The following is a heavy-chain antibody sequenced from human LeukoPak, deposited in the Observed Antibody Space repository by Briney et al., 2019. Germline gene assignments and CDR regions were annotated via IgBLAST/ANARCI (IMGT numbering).Heavy chain of an antibody. CDR3: ARGVDTASGDGFDI. V-gene: IGHV4-30-2*01. CDR1: GGSISRTGYS. Sequence: PSETLSLTCTVSGGSISRTGYSWSWIRQPPGQGLEWLAYNYHSGSTYYNPSLKSRLTILLDRSRNQFSLKLSSVTAADSAVYYCARGVDTASGDGFDIWGQGTMVTVSS. CDR2: NYHSGST. D-gene: IGHD5-18*01. J-gene: IGHJ3*02.